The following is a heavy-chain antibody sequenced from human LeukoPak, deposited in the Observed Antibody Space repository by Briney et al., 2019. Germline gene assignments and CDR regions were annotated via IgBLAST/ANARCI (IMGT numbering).Heavy chain of an antibody. CDR1: GFTFTTYG. D-gene: IGHD4-17*01. J-gene: IGHJ4*02. V-gene: IGHV3-23*01. CDR2: ISNSGSNR. CDR3: AKEVYGDYDPYFDS. Sequence: GGSLRLSCAASGFTFTTYGMSWVRQAPGKGLEWVSTISNSGSNRYYADSVKGRFTISRDNSKNTLYLQMDSLRAEDTAVYYCAKEVYGDYDPYFDSWGQGTLVTVSS.